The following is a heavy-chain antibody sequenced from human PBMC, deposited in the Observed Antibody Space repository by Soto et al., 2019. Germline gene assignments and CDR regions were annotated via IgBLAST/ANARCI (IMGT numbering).Heavy chain of an antibody. CDR1: GYTFTSSG. CDR2: ISAYSGNT. J-gene: IGHJ6*03. V-gene: IGHV1-18*01. D-gene: IGHD3-3*01. CDR3: ARALEPCSGVVHHVSYYYFYMDV. Sequence: QVQLVQSGAEVKKPGASVTVSCKASGYTFTSSGISWVRPAPVQGLEWMGWISAYSGNTNYAQKLHDRVTLTTSTSTSTAYTELRSLRSEHTAVSYCARALEPCSGVVHHVSYYYFYMDVWGKGTTVTVSS.